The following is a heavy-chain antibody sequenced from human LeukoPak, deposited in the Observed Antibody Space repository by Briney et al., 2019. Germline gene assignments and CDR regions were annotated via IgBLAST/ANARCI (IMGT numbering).Heavy chain of an antibody. Sequence: GESLQISWKGSGYNFTNYWISRVRQMPGKGLEWMGIIYPGNSNTRYRPSFQGRVTISADKSISTAYLQWSSLKASDTAMYYCARQDASGYYCYGVDVWGQGTTVTVSS. CDR2: IYPGNSNT. V-gene: IGHV5-51*01. CDR1: GYNFTNYW. CDR3: ARQDASGYYCYGVDV. D-gene: IGHD3-10*01. J-gene: IGHJ6*02.